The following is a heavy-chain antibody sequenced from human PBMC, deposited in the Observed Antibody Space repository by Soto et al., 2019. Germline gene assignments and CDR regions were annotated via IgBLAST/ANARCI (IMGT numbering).Heavy chain of an antibody. CDR1: GGTFSNYA. CDR2: IMPILGRA. D-gene: IGHD6-19*01. Sequence: HVQLVQSGAEVKKPGSSVKVSCNSSGGTFSNYAFRWVRQSTGQGRAWLGGIMPILGRADYAQKFRGRVTITADESTTTANMELSSLRSEDTAVYYCASWVTEAGIGGKYYSGMDVWGQGTTVTVSS. V-gene: IGHV1-69*12. CDR3: ASWVTEAGIGGKYYSGMDV. J-gene: IGHJ6*02.